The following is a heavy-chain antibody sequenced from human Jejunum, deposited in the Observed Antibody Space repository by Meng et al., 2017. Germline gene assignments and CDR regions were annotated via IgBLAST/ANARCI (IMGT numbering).Heavy chain of an antibody. J-gene: IGHJ4*02. CDR1: GFRFTSDW. V-gene: IGHV5-51*01. D-gene: IGHD5-18*01. CDR2: IYPADSDT. CDR3: ARGYNYHFYYFEY. Sequence: GESLKISCKGSGFRFTSDWIGWVRQMPGKGLEWMGIIYPADSDTKYSPSFQGQVTISADKSINTEYLQWSSLKASDTAMYFCARGYNYHFYYFEYWGQGTPVTVSS.